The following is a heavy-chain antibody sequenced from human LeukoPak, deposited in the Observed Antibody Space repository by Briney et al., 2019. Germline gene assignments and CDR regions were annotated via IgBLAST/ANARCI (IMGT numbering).Heavy chain of an antibody. Sequence: GGSLRLSCAASGFTFSGFAMTWVRQAPGKGLEWVSSIGSDYKTHYSESVKGRFAISRDNSKSTLFLQMNSLRAEDTAVYYCARDSGSRGDDYYYYGMDVWGQGTTVTVSS. CDR1: GFTFSGFA. V-gene: IGHV3-23*01. CDR3: ARDSGSRGDDYYYYGMDV. D-gene: IGHD1-26*01. CDR2: IGSDYKT. J-gene: IGHJ6*02.